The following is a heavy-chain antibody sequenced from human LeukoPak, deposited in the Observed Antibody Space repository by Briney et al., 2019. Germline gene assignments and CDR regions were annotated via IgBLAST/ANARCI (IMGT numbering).Heavy chain of an antibody. CDR1: GYTFNIYW. D-gene: IGHD5-24*01. V-gene: IGHV5-51*01. CDR3: ARQRKMALVPYFDY. CDR2: IYPDDSDT. J-gene: IGHJ4*02. Sequence: PGESLKISCKGSGYTFNIYWIGWVRQMPGKGLEWMGIIYPDDSDTRYSPSFQGQVTISADKSISTAYLQWSSLKASDTAMYFCARQRKMALVPYFDYWGRGTLVTVSS.